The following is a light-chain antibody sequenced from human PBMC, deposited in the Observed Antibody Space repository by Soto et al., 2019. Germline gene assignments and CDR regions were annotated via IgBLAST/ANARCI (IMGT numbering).Light chain of an antibody. V-gene: IGKV3D-20*02. CDR1: QSVSSSY. CDR3: HHRGNGIT. CDR2: GAS. Sequence: EIVLTQSPGTLSLSPGERATLSCRASQSVSSSYLAWYQQKPGQAPRLLIYGASSRATVIPDRFSGSGSGTDFTLTISSLEPEDFAVYYCHHRGNGITFGQGTRLENK. J-gene: IGKJ5*01.